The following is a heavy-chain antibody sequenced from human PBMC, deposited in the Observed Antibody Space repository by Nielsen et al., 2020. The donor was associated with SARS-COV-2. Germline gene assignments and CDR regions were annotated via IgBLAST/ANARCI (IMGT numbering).Heavy chain of an antibody. V-gene: IGHV3-23*01. CDR2: ISGSGGST. CDR3: ARGLSYGGNSIPWRYYYYYGMDV. Sequence: GESLKISCAASGFTFSSYAMSWVRQAPGKGLEWVSTISGSGGSTYYADSVKGRFTISRDNSKNTLYLQMNSLRAEDTAVYYCARGLSYGGNSIPWRYYYYYGMDVWGQGTTVTVSS. CDR1: GFTFSSYA. J-gene: IGHJ6*02. D-gene: IGHD4-23*01.